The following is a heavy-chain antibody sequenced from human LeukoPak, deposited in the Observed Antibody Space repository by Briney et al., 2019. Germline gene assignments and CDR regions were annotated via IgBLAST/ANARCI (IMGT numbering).Heavy chain of an antibody. D-gene: IGHD3-10*01. CDR1: GGSISSSSYY. Sequence: SETLSLTCTVSGGSISSSSYYWGWIRQPPGKGLEWIGSIYYSGSTNYNPSLKSRVTMSVDTSKKQFSLKLSSVTAADTAVYYCARDPGYYGSGTRGAFDIWGQGTMVTVSS. CDR3: ARDPGYYGSGTRGAFDI. CDR2: IYYSGST. V-gene: IGHV4-39*07. J-gene: IGHJ3*02.